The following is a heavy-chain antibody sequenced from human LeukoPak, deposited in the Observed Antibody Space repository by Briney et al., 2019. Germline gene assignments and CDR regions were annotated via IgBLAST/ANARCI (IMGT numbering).Heavy chain of an antibody. D-gene: IGHD2-2*01. CDR1: GGSISSYY. J-gene: IGHJ4*02. V-gene: IGHV4-4*09. Sequence: KPSETLSLTCTVSGGSISSYYCSWIRQPPGKGLEWIGYIYTSGSTNYNPSHKSRVTISVDTSKNQFSLKLSSVTAADTAVYYCATLYCSTGGYDCGSFDYWGQGTLVTVSS. CDR2: IYTSGST. CDR3: ATLYCSTGGYDCGSFDY.